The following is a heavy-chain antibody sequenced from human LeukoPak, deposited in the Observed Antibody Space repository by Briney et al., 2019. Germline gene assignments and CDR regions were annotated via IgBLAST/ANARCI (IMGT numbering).Heavy chain of an antibody. Sequence: GGSLRLSCAASGFTFSSYAMSWVRQAPGMGLEWVSVISGGGGTTFYADSVKGRFTISRDNSKNTVYLQMNSLRAEDTAVYYCAKRDCSGGSCYSPLGYWGQGTLVTVSS. D-gene: IGHD2-15*01. V-gene: IGHV3-23*01. CDR1: GFTFSSYA. CDR2: ISGGGGTT. J-gene: IGHJ4*02. CDR3: AKRDCSGGSCYSPLGY.